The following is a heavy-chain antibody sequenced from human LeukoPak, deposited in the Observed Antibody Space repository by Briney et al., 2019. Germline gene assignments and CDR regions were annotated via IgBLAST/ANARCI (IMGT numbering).Heavy chain of an antibody. J-gene: IGHJ4*02. CDR1: GYTFTSYG. D-gene: IGHD2-2*01. CDR2: ISTAGGDA. CDR3: AREALSCSSTSCYATRYFDY. V-gene: IGHV1-18*01. Sequence: GASVKVSCKASGYTFTSYGISWVRQAPGRGLEWMAWISTAGGDAIYTHQLHDRLTVTRDTFTSTVYMELRSLISDDTAVYYCAREALSCSSTSCYATRYFDYWGQGTLVPVSS.